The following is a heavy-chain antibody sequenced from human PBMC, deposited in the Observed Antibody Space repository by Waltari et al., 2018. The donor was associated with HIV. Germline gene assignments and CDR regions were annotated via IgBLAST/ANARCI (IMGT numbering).Heavy chain of an antibody. V-gene: IGHV4-39*01. D-gene: IGHD4-17*01. J-gene: IGHJ4*02. CDR2: IYYSGTS. Sequence: QLQLQESGPGLEKPSETLSLTCPVSGDSIPSVSYYWAWIRQPPGKGLEWIGSIYYSGTSYYNPSLKSRVTISVDTSKNQFSLKVTSVTAADTAMYYCARFMTAMTSFDYWGQGIPVTVSS. CDR3: ARFMTAMTSFDY. CDR1: GDSIPSVSYY.